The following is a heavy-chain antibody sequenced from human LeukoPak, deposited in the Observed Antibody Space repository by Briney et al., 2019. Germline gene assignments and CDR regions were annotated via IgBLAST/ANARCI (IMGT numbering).Heavy chain of an antibody. J-gene: IGHJ5*02. D-gene: IGHD5-12*01. CDR2: ISSSSDYI. Sequence: GGSLRLSCAASGFTFSSCRMNWVRQAPGKGLEWVSCISSSSDYIYYADSAKGRFTISRDNAKNSLYLQMNSLRAEDTAVYYCARERGYGGYKWFDPWGQGTLVTVSS. CDR3: ARERGYGGYKWFDP. CDR1: GFTFSSCR. V-gene: IGHV3-21*01.